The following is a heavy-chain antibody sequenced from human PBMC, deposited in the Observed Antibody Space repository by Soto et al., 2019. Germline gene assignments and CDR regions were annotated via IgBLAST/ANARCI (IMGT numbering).Heavy chain of an antibody. CDR1: GGTFGSYA. D-gene: IGHD1-1*01. V-gene: IGHV1-69*13. Sequence: GASVKVSCKTSGGTFGSYAISWVRQAPGQGLEWMGGIIPIFSTPNYAQKFQGRVTITADESTSTAYMELSSLRSEDTTLYYCARGVVGSWTDGFFDYWGQGTPVTVSS. CDR2: IIPIFSTP. CDR3: ARGVVGSWTDGFFDY. J-gene: IGHJ4*02.